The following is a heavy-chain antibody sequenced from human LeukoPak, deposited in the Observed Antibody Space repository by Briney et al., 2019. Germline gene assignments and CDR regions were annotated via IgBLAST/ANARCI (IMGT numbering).Heavy chain of an antibody. CDR3: TKSATKFDQ. CDR1: GFNVSSYA. J-gene: IGHJ4*02. D-gene: IGHD2-15*01. CDR2: ISGSGDTT. V-gene: IGHV3-23*01. Sequence: GGSLRLSCAASGFNVSSYAMSWVRQAPGKGLEWVSAISGSGDTTYYADSVKGRFTISRENSKNTLYLQMNSLRAEDTAVYYCTKSATKFDQWGQGTLVTVSS.